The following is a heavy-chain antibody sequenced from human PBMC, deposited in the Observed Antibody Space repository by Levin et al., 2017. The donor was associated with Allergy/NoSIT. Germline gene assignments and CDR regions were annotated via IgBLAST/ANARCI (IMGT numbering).Heavy chain of an antibody. Sequence: GSLRLSCTVSGGSISSSSYYWGWIRQPPGKGLEWIGSIYYSGSTYYNPSLKSRVTISVDTSKNQFSLKLSSVTAADTAVYYCARSAMVRGVIFDAFDIWGQGTMVTVSS. D-gene: IGHD3-10*01. CDR1: GGSISSSSYY. CDR3: ARSAMVRGVIFDAFDI. CDR2: IYYSGST. J-gene: IGHJ3*02. V-gene: IGHV4-39*01.